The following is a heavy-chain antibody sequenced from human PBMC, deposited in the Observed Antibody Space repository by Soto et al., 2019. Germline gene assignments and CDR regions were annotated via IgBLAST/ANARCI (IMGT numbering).Heavy chain of an antibody. J-gene: IGHJ5*02. CDR2: ISAYNGNT. Sequence: ASVKVSCKASGYTFTSYGISWVRQAPGQGLEGMGWISAYNGNTYYAQKLQVRVTMTTDTSTSTAYMELRSQKSEDTAAYYCAIDGLAAAAGAGGFDPWGQGTLVTVSS. CDR3: AIDGLAAAAGAGGFDP. V-gene: IGHV1-18*01. CDR1: GYTFTSYG. D-gene: IGHD6-13*01.